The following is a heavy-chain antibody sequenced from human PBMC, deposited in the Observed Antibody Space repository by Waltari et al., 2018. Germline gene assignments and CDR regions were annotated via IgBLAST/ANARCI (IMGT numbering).Heavy chain of an antibody. CDR1: GGSISSYY. CDR2: IYYSGST. V-gene: IGHV4-59*01. D-gene: IGHD2-2*01. CDR3: ARGRLGYCSSTSCYAGAFDI. J-gene: IGHJ3*02. Sequence: QVQLQESGPGLVKPSETLSLTCTVSGGSISSYYWSWIRQPPGKGREWIGYIYYSGSTNYNPSLKSRVTISVDTSKNQFSLKLSSVTAADTAVYYCARGRLGYCSSTSCYAGAFDIWGQGTMVTVSS.